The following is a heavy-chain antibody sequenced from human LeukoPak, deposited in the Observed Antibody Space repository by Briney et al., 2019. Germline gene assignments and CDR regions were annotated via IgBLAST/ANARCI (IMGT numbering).Heavy chain of an antibody. J-gene: IGHJ4*02. CDR3: AKGVKWLLPIDY. CDR1: GFTFSSYA. Sequence: PAGGSLRLSCAASGFTFSSYAMSWVRQAPGKGLEWVSAISGSGGSTYYADSVKGRFTISRDNSKNTLYLQMNSLRAEDTAVYYCAKGVKWLLPIDYWGQGTLVTVSS. V-gene: IGHV3-23*01. CDR2: ISGSGGST. D-gene: IGHD3-22*01.